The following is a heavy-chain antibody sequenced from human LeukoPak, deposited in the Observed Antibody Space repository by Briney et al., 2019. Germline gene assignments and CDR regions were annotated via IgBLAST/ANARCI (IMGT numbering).Heavy chain of an antibody. CDR1: GFTFSSYA. CDR2: ISGSGGSA. D-gene: IGHD6-19*01. CDR3: AKRRDSSGWYRAFDI. J-gene: IGHJ3*02. Sequence: GGSLRLSCAASGFTFSSYAMSWVRQAPGKGLEWVSAISGSGGSAYYADSVKGRFTISRDNSKNTLYLQMNSLRAEDTAVYYCAKRRDSSGWYRAFDIWGQGTMVTVSS. V-gene: IGHV3-23*01.